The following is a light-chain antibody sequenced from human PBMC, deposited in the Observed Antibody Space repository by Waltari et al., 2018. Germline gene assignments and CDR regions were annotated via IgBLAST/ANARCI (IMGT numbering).Light chain of an antibody. CDR2: DVT. CDR3: SSYTSDNILL. CDR1: NNDLHDSHS. Sequence: QSALSQPASVSGSPGQSISISCTGTNNDLHDSHSLSWYQQRPGKAPRLMIFDVTNRPSGISDRFSGSKSGNTASLTISGLQADDEADYYCSSYTSDNILLFGSGTEVTVL. J-gene: IGLJ1*01. V-gene: IGLV2-14*03.